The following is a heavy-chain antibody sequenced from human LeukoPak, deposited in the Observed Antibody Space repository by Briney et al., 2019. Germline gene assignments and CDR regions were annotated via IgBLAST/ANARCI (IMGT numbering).Heavy chain of an antibody. CDR1: GYTFTSYY. CDR3: AKCRVSSSGSADY. V-gene: IGHV1-46*01. J-gene: IGHJ4*02. Sequence: ASVKVSCKASGYTFTSYYMHWVRQAPGQGLEWMGKINPNGGSTTYAQKFQGRVTMTRDTSTSTVYMELSSLRSEDTAVYYCAKCRVSSSGSADYWGQGTLVTVSS. D-gene: IGHD6-19*01. CDR2: INPNGGST.